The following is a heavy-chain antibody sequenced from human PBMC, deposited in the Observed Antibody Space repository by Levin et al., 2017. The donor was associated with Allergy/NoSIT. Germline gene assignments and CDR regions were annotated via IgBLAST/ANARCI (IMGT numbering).Heavy chain of an antibody. CDR2: IYWNDHK. D-gene: IGHD3-9*01. V-gene: IGHV2-5*01. CDR1: GFSLSTSGVG. Sequence: KGSGPTLVKPTQTLTLTCTFSGFSLSTSGVGVGWIRQPPGEALEWLALIYWNDHKRYNPSLKSRLTITKDTSGNQVVLTMTNMDPVDTATYYCAHTLHLRWEDTLNYDILTGYMYWGQGTLVAVSS. J-gene: IGHJ4*02. CDR3: AHTLHLRWEDTLNYDILTGYMY.